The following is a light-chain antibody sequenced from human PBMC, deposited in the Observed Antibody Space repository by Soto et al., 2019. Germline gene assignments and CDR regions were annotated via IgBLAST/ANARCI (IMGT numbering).Light chain of an antibody. CDR3: CSYTSDLTPYV. V-gene: IGLV2-14*03. Sequence: QSALTQPASVSGSPGQSITISCNGTSSDIGGHDDVSWYQQHPGKVPKLLIYGVTDRPSGVSNRFSGSKSGNVASLTISGLQAEDEADYYRCSYTSDLTPYVFGTGTKLTVL. CDR1: SSDIGGHDD. CDR2: GVT. J-gene: IGLJ1*01.